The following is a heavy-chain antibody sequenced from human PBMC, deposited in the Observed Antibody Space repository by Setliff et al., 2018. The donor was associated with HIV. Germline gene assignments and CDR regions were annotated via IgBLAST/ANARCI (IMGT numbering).Heavy chain of an antibody. CDR3: ARHYQLYGDTYRYFDF. CDR1: GASISSHY. CDR2: IYYSGST. D-gene: IGHD4-17*01. J-gene: IGHJ4*02. Sequence: PSETLSLTCSVSGASISSHYWNWIRQPPGKGLEWIGYIYYSGSTNYNPSLKSRVTISVDTSKNQFSLRLTSVTAADTAVYYCARHYQLYGDTYRYFDFWGQGTLVTVSS. V-gene: IGHV4-59*08.